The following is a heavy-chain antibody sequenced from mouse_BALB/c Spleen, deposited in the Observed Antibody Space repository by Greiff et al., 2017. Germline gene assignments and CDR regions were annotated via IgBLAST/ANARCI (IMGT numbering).Heavy chain of an antibody. Sequence: EVKLQESGGGLVQPGGSLKLSCAASGFDFSRYWMSWVRQAPGKGLEWIGEINPDSSTINYTPSLKDKFIISRDNAKNTLYLQMSKVRSEDTALYYCARKRAFYDGYTGWGQGTSVTVSS. V-gene: IGHV4-1*02. J-gene: IGHJ4*01. CDR2: INPDSSTI. CDR3: ARKRAFYDGYTG. CDR1: GFDFSRYW. D-gene: IGHD2-3*01.